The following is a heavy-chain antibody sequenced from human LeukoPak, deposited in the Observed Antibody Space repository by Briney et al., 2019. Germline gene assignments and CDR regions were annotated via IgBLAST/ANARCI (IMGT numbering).Heavy chain of an antibody. Sequence: SSETLSLTCTVSGYSISSGYYWSWIRPPPGKGLEWIGEINHSGSTNYNPSLKSRVTISVDTSKNQFSLKLSSVTAADTAVYYCARRLRPFIVGATYFDYWGQGTLVTVSS. D-gene: IGHD1-26*01. V-gene: IGHV4-38-2*02. J-gene: IGHJ4*02. CDR2: INHSGST. CDR1: GYSISSGYY. CDR3: ARRLRPFIVGATYFDY.